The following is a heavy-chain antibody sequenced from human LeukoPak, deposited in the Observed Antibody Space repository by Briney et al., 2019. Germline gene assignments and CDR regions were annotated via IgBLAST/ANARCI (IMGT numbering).Heavy chain of an antibody. J-gene: IGHJ5*02. CDR3: ARGEWFPPNWFDP. V-gene: IGHV4-30-2*01. Sequence: SETLSLTCAVSGGSISSGGYSWSWIRQPPEKGLEWIGYIYHSGSTYYNPSLKSRVTMSVDRSKNQFSLKLSSVTAADTAVYYCARGEWFPPNWFDPWGQGTLVTVSS. D-gene: IGHD3-3*01. CDR2: IYHSGST. CDR1: GGSISSGGYS.